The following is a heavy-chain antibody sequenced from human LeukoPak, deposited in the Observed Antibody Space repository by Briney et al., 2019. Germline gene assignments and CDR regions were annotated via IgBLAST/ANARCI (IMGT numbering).Heavy chain of an antibody. CDR3: AKGIYSSGWSYFDY. J-gene: IGHJ4*01. D-gene: IGHD6-19*01. V-gene: IGHV3-23*01. Sequence: GGSLRLSCAASGFTFSNSAMSWVRQAPGKGLEWVSTLSGSGITTYYADSVKGRFSISRDDSKNTLYLQMNSLRAEDTAVYYCAKGIYSSGWSYFDYWGHGTLVTVSS. CDR2: LSGSGITT. CDR1: GFTFSNSA.